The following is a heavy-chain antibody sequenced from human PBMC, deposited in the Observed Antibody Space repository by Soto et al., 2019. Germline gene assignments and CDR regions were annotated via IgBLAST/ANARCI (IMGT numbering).Heavy chain of an antibody. D-gene: IGHD2-2*02. Sequence: QVQLQESGPGLVKPSQTLSLTCTVSGGSISSGGYYWSWIRQHPGKGLEWIGYIYYSGSTNYNPSLKSRVTISVDTSKNQFSLKLSSVTAADTAVYYCARGVHCSSTSCYKDYWGQGTLVTVSS. CDR2: IYYSGST. V-gene: IGHV4-31*03. CDR3: ARGVHCSSTSCYKDY. CDR1: GGSISSGGYY. J-gene: IGHJ4*02.